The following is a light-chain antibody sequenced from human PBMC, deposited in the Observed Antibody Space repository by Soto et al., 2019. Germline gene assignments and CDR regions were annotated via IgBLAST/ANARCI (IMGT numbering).Light chain of an antibody. Sequence: DVQMTQSPSSLSASVGDRITITCRASQSISTFLNWYQYKPGKAPKLLIYAASTLQSGVPSRFGGSGSGTEFTLTISSLQPEDFATYYCQQSYSSPTFGGGTKVEIK. CDR1: QSISTF. CDR3: QQSYSSPT. J-gene: IGKJ4*01. CDR2: AAS. V-gene: IGKV1-39*01.